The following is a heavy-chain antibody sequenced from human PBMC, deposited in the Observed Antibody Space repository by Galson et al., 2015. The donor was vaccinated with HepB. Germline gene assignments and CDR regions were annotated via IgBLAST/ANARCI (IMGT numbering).Heavy chain of an antibody. CDR1: GFTFSTYS. Sequence: SLRLSCAASGFTFSTYSMNWVRQAPGKGLEWVSSISSRSTYIYYADSVEGRFTFSRGNAKNSLYLQMNTLRAEDTAVYYCARAAYSSTGSVIGMAVWGQGTTVPVSS. D-gene: IGHD6-13*01. CDR2: ISSRSTYI. J-gene: IGHJ6*02. V-gene: IGHV3-21*01. CDR3: ARAAYSSTGSVIGMAV.